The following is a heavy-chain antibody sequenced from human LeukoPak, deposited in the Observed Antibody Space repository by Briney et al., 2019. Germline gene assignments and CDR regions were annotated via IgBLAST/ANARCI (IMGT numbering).Heavy chain of an antibody. J-gene: IGHJ4*02. CDR3: ARASWDLGYSYGYYSY. CDR2: IYSGGST. CDR1: GFTVSSNY. D-gene: IGHD5-18*01. V-gene: IGHV3-53*01. Sequence: GGSLRLSYAASGFTVSSNYMSWVRQAPGKGLEWVSVIYSGGSTYYADSVKGRFTISRDNSKNTLYLQMNSLRAEDTAVYYCARASWDLGYSYGYYSYWGQGTLVTVSS.